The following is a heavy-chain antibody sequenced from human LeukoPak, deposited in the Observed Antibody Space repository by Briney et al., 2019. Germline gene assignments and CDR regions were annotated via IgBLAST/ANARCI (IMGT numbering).Heavy chain of an antibody. Sequence: SETLSLTCAVYGGSFSGYYWSWIRQPPGKGLEWIGEINHSGSTNYNPSPKSRVTISVDTSKNQFSLKLSSVTAADTAVYYCACMAAAGTPIVDYWGQGTLVTVSS. V-gene: IGHV4-34*01. CDR2: INHSGST. CDR3: ACMAAAGTPIVDY. CDR1: GGSFSGYY. D-gene: IGHD6-13*01. J-gene: IGHJ4*02.